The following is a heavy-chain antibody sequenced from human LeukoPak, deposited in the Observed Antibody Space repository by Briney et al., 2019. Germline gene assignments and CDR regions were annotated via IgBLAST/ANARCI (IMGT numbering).Heavy chain of an antibody. CDR2: IIPIFGTA. J-gene: IGHJ4*02. CDR3: ARDPPSYDFWSGGFDY. Sequence: GSSVKVSCKASGGTFSSYAISWVRQAPGQGLEWMGGIIPIFGTANYAQKFQGRVTITADKSTSTAYMELSSLRSEDTAVYYCARDPPSYDFWSGGFDYWGQGTLVTVSS. CDR1: GGTFSSYA. V-gene: IGHV1-69*06. D-gene: IGHD3-3*01.